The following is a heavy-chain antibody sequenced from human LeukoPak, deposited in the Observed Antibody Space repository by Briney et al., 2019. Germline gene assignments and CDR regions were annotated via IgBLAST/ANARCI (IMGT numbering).Heavy chain of an antibody. V-gene: IGHV1-18*01. CDR1: GYTFTSYG. J-gene: IGHJ5*02. D-gene: IGHD6-19*01. Sequence: ASVKVSCKASGYTFTSYGISWVRQAPGQGLEWMGWISTDNGNTNYAQKLQGRVTMTTDTSTSTAYMELSSLRSEDTAVYYCARERLAVAGRTFDPWGQGTLVTVSS. CDR3: ARERLAVAGRTFDP. CDR2: ISTDNGNT.